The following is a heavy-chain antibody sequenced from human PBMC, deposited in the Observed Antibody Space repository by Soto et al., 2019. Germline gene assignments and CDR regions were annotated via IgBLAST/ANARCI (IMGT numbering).Heavy chain of an antibody. Sequence: SETLSLTCAFSGFSISRSDWWNWVRQPPGKGLEWIGEISESGSPNYNPSLKSRVTISIDKAKKYFSLKLDSVTAADTAVYYCAREVSGVQAFDYWGQGILVTVSS. D-gene: IGHD2-21*01. CDR3: AREVSGVQAFDY. CDR2: ISESGSP. J-gene: IGHJ4*02. V-gene: IGHV4-4*02. CDR1: GFSISRSDW.